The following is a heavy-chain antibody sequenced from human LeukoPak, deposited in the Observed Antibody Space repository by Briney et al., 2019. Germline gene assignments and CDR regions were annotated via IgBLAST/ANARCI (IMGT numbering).Heavy chain of an antibody. J-gene: IGHJ4*02. CDR1: GFTFSSYS. CDR3: ASDFWSGHDYFDY. D-gene: IGHD3-3*01. CDR2: ISSSSSTI. Sequence: GGSLGLSCAASGFTFSSYSMNWVRQAPGKRLEFVSYISSSSSTIYYADSVKGRFTVSRDNAKNSLYLQMNSLRAEDTAVYYCASDFWSGHDYFDYWGQGILVTVSS. V-gene: IGHV3-48*01.